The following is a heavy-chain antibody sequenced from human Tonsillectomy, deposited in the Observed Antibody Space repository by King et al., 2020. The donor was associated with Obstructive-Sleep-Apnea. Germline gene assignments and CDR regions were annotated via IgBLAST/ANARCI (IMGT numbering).Heavy chain of an antibody. V-gene: IGHV3-48*04. CDR1: GITFSSYS. CDR2: ISSSTSTI. CDR3: ATGGPDAFDF. Sequence: VQLVESGGGLVQPGGSLRLSCAASGITFSSYSMNWVRQAPGEGLEWVSYISSSTSTIYYADSGKGRFTISRENAKNSLYLQMNSRRAEDTAVYYCATGGPDAFDFWGRGTMVTVSS. J-gene: IGHJ3*01. D-gene: IGHD3-16*01.